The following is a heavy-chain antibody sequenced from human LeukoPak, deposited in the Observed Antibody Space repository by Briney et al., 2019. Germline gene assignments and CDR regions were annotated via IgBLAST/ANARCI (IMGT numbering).Heavy chain of an antibody. Sequence: QPGGSLRLSCAASGFTFSSYWMSWVRQAPGKGLEWVANIKQDGSEKYYVDSVKGRFTISRDNAKNSLYLQMNSLRAEDTAVYYCAKRGGLGFGAEYYFDYWGQETLVTVSS. CDR1: GFTFSSYW. D-gene: IGHD3-10*01. V-gene: IGHV3-7*01. J-gene: IGHJ4*02. CDR3: AKRGGLGFGAEYYFDY. CDR2: IKQDGSEK.